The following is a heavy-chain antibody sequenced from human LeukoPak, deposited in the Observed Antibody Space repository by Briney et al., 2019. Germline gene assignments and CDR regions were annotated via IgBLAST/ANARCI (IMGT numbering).Heavy chain of an antibody. CDR1: GGSTRSSYYY. J-gene: IGHJ4*02. D-gene: IGHD1-26*01. CDR2: IYDSGST. CDR3: AGSPYSGSSFDY. Sequence: PSETLSLTCTVSGGSTRSSYYYWGWIRQPPGKGLEWIGSIYDSGSTYYNPSLKSRVTISVDTSKNQFSLKLNSVTAADTAVYYCAGSPYSGSSFDYWGQGTLITVSS. V-gene: IGHV4-39*01.